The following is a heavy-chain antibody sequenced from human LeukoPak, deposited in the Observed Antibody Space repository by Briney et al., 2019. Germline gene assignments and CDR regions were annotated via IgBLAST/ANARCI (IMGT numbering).Heavy chain of an antibody. Sequence: PGGSLRLSCAASGFTLTNYWMSWVRQAPGKGLEWVANIKQDGSEKYYVDSVKGRFTISGDNAKNSLYLQMNSLRAEDTAVYYCARAFWSGYYNDYWGQGTLVTVSS. J-gene: IGHJ4*02. CDR3: ARAFWSGYYNDY. V-gene: IGHV3-7*01. CDR2: IKQDGSEK. CDR1: GFTLTNYW. D-gene: IGHD3-3*01.